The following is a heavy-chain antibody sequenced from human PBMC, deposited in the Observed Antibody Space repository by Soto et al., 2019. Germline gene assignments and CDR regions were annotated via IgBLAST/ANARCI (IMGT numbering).Heavy chain of an antibody. CDR1: GYSFTTYW. Sequence: GESLKIPCRGSGYSFTTYWIGWVRQMPGKGLEWMGIIYPGDSDIRYSTSFQGQVTISHDKSINTAYLQWRSLKASDPAMYYCVRHPYGSGYNYYSMDVWGQGTTVTVSS. D-gene: IGHD5-18*01. J-gene: IGHJ6*02. CDR2: IYPGDSDI. CDR3: VRHPYGSGYNYYSMDV. V-gene: IGHV5-51*01.